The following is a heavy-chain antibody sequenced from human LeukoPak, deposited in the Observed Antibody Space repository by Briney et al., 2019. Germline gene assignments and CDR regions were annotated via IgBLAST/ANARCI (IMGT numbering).Heavy chain of an antibody. V-gene: IGHV4-39*01. J-gene: IGHJ4*02. Sequence: PCHTLSLTCTVSGGSISSSSYYWGWIRQPPGKGLEWIGSIYYSGSTYYNPSLKSRVTISVDTSKNQFSLKLSSVTAADTAVYYCARSPGAVGPPGYWGQGTLLTVSS. D-gene: IGHD2-8*02. CDR2: IYYSGST. CDR1: GGSISSSSYY. CDR3: ARSPGAVGPPGY.